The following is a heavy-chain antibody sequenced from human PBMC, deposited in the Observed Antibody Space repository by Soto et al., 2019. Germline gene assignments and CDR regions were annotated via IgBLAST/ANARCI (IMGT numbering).Heavy chain of an antibody. J-gene: IGHJ4*02. V-gene: IGHV1-69*13. CDR1: GGTFSSYA. Sequence: SVKVSCKASGGTFSSYAISWVRQAPGQGLEWMGGIIPIFGTANYAQKFQGRVTITADESTSTAYMELSSLRSEDTAVYYCARSYYDSSGYYSYFDYWGQGTLVTVSS. D-gene: IGHD3-22*01. CDR2: IIPIFGTA. CDR3: ARSYYDSSGYYSYFDY.